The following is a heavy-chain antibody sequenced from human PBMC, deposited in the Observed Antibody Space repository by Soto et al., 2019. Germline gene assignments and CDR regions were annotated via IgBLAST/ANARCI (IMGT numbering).Heavy chain of an antibody. V-gene: IGHV4-59*01. D-gene: IGHD5-18*01. J-gene: IGHJ5*02. CDR2: IYHSGTT. Sequence: SETLSLTCPVSGGSISNYYWSWIRQSPEKGLEWIANIYHSGTTNYNLSLKGRVSISIDSSKNQVSLRLKSVTAADTAVYYCARGGYRTLAWFDPWGQGTLVTVSS. CDR3: ARGGYRTLAWFDP. CDR1: GGSISNYY.